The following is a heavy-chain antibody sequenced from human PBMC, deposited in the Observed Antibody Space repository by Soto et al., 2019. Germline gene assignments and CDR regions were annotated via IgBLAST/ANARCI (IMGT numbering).Heavy chain of an antibody. D-gene: IGHD5-12*01. V-gene: IGHV1-46*01. CDR1: GYSFITSYY. CDR3: ARDTGYDHDAFDI. Sequence: QVKLVQSGAEVKKPGASVKVSCKASGYSFITSYYMHWVRQAPGQGLEWMGIINPTGSMTKYSQRFQGRLTMTRDTSTSTDYMELTTLTSEATAVYFCARDTGYDHDAFDIWGQGTMVTVSS. CDR2: INPTGSMT. J-gene: IGHJ3*02.